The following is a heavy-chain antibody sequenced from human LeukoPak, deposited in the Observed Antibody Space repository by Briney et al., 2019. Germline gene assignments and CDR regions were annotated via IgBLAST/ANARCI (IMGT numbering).Heavy chain of an antibody. CDR1: GYTFTSYA. J-gene: IGHJ4*02. CDR2: INAGNGNT. CDR3: ARDVNELREDSSSWYPSYYFDY. D-gene: IGHD6-13*01. Sequence: ASVKVSCKASGYTFTSYAMHWVRQAPGQRLEWMGWINAGNGNTKYSQKFQGRVTMTRDTSTSTVYMELSSLRSEDTAVYYCARDVNELREDSSSWYPSYYFDYWGQGTLVTVSS. V-gene: IGHV1-3*01.